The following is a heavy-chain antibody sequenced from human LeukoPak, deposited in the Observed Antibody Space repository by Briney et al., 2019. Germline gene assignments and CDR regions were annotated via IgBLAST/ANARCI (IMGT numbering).Heavy chain of an antibody. CDR1: GYTFTGYY. V-gene: IGHV1-2*02. Sequence: GASVKVSCKASGYTFTGYYTHWVRQAPGQGLEWMGWINPNSGGTNYAQKFQGRVTMTRDTSISTAYMELSRLRSDDTAVYYCARVRGYCSGGSCSKRFLAGGYFDYWGQGTLVTVSS. D-gene: IGHD2-15*01. CDR2: INPNSGGT. J-gene: IGHJ4*02. CDR3: ARVRGYCSGGSCSKRFLAGGYFDY.